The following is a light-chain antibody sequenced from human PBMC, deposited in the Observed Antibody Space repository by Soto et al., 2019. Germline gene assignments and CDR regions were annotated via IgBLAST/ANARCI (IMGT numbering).Light chain of an antibody. CDR3: HQYDDGPYT. CDR2: GAF. J-gene: IGKJ2*01. CDR1: QSVSSN. Sequence: IVMPQSPVSLSVSPGERATLSCRASQSVSSNLAWYQQKPGQAPSLLIYGAFTRATGIPARFSGTGSGTEFTLTISSLQSEDFAVYYCHQYDDGPYTFGQGTKVDIK. V-gene: IGKV3-15*01.